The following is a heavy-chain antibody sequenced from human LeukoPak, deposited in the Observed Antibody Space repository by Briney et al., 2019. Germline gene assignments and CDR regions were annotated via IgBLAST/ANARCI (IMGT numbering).Heavy chain of an antibody. CDR3: ARDRVTKSYGSGSYPDY. V-gene: IGHV3-30*04. CDR1: GFTFSSYA. Sequence: GGSLRLSCAASGFTFSSYAMHWVRQAPGRGLEWVAVISYDGSNKYYADSVKGRFTISRDNSKNTLYLQMNSLRAEDTAVYYCARDRVTKSYGSGSYPDYWGQGTLVTVSS. CDR2: ISYDGSNK. D-gene: IGHD3-10*01. J-gene: IGHJ4*02.